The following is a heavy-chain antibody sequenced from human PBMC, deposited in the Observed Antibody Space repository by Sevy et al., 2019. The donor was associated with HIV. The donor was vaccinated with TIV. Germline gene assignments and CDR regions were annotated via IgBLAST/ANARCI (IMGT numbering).Heavy chain of an antibody. D-gene: IGHD3-3*02. CDR3: TRDRQHSRDI. CDR1: GYTFTGYY. CDR2: INPNTRAT. Sequence: ASVKVSCKASGYTFTGYYMHWVRHAPGQGLEWMGRINPNTRATNYAQKFRGRVTMTRDTSISTAYMELSSLRSDDTAVYYCTRDRQHSRDIWGHGTMVTVSS. V-gene: IGHV1-2*06. J-gene: IGHJ3*02.